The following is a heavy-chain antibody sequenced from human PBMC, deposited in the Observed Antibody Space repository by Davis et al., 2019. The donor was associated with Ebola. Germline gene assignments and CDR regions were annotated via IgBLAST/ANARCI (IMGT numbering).Heavy chain of an antibody. Sequence: PAASLTLSCAASGFTFSNHAMHLVRQAPGKGLEWVAVTSHNERERFYGESVQGRFTISRDNSENVLYLQMDSLRPDDTAIYFCARVLHDEVLDYWGQGTPVTVSS. V-gene: IGHV3-30*04. CDR1: GFTFSNHA. CDR3: ARVLHDEVLDY. J-gene: IGHJ4*02. D-gene: IGHD1-1*01. CDR2: TSHNERER.